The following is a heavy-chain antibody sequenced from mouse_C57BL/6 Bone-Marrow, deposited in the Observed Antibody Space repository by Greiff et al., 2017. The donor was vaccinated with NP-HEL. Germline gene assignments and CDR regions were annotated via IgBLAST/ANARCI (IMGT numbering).Heavy chain of an antibody. CDR2: ISSGGSYT. CDR3: ARLEVTDY. D-gene: IGHD2-2*01. J-gene: IGHJ2*01. Sequence: DVMLVESGGDLVKPGGSLKLSCAASGFTFSSYGMSWVRQTPDKRLEWVATISSGGSYTYYPDSVKGRFTISRDNAKNTLYLQMSSLKSEDTAMYYCARLEVTDYWGQGTTLTVSS. V-gene: IGHV5-6*02. CDR1: GFTFSSYG.